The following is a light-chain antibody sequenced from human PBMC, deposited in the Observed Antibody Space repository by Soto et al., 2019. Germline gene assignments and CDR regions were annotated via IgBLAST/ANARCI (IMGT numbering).Light chain of an antibody. J-gene: IGKJ4*01. CDR2: GTS. V-gene: IGKV3-15*01. CDR1: QTVSGN. Sequence: EIVMTQSPATLSVSPGERATLSCRASQTVSGNLAWYQQKPGQAPRLLIYGTSTRDTGISDRFSGSGSGTEFALTIRSLQSEDFAGYYCQQYNKWPLTFGGGTKVEIK. CDR3: QQYNKWPLT.